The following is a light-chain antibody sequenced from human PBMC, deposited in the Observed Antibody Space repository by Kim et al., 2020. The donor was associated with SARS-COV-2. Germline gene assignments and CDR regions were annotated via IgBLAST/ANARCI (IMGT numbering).Light chain of an antibody. CDR1: SSNIGSNY. Sequence: ELTQPPSASGTPGQRVTISCSGSSSNIGSNYVYWYRQLPGTAPKLLIYRNNQRPSGVPDRFSGSKSGTSASLAISGLRSEDEADYYCAAWDDSLSGPVFGGGTQLTVL. V-gene: IGLV1-47*01. J-gene: IGLJ7*01. CDR3: AAWDDSLSGPV. CDR2: RNN.